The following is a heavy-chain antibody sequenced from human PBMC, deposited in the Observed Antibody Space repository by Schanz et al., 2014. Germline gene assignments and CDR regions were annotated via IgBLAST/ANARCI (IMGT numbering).Heavy chain of an antibody. CDR2: MNPNSGDT. CDR3: ARGRAFDY. J-gene: IGHJ4*02. Sequence: QVQLVQSGAEVKKPGASVKVSCRASGYPFTSDDITWVRQAPGQVLEWMGWMNPNSGDTGYQRKFQDRVTMTRNTSMITAYIELPILTAEDTAVYFFARGRAFDYWGQGTLVTVSS. V-gene: IGHV1-8*01. CDR1: GYPFTSDD.